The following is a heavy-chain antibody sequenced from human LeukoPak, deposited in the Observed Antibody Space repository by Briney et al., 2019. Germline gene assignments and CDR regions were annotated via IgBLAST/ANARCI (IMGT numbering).Heavy chain of an antibody. J-gene: IGHJ5*02. Sequence: SETLSLTCTVSGGSISSHYWSWIRQPPGKGLEWIGYIYYSGSTNYNPSLKSRVTISVDTSKNQFSLKLSSVTAADTAVYYCARDGTTIFGVGTPGWFDPWGQGILVTVSS. CDR3: ARDGTTIFGVGTPGWFDP. CDR1: GGSISSHY. D-gene: IGHD3-3*01. CDR2: IYYSGST. V-gene: IGHV4-59*11.